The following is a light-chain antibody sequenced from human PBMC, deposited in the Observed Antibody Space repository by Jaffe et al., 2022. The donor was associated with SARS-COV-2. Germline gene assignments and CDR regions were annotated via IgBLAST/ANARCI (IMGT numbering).Light chain of an antibody. J-gene: IGLJ3*02. Sequence: QSVLTQPPSVSAAPGQKVTISCSGSTSNIMNNYVSWYQQLPGTAPKLLIYDNSQRPSGIPDRFSGSKSGTSATLGITGLQTGDEADYYCGTWDSSLSAWVFGGGTKLTVL. CDR3: GTWDSSLSAWV. CDR2: DNS. V-gene: IGLV1-51*01. CDR1: TSNIMNNY.